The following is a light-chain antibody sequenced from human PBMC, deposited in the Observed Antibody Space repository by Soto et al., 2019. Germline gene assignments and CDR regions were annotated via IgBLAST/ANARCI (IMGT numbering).Light chain of an antibody. CDR1: QSVSSSY. CDR3: QQYGSSPTT. CDR2: GAS. Sequence: EIVLTQSPGTLSLSPGERATLSCRASQSVSSSYLAWYQQKPGQAPRLLIYGASSRATGIPGRFSGSGSGTDCTLTISRLEPEDFAVYYCQQYGSSPTTFGQGTKVDIK. J-gene: IGKJ1*01. V-gene: IGKV3-20*01.